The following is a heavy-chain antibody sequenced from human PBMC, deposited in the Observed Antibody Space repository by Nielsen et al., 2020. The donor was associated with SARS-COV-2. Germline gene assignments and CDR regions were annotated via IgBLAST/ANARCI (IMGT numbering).Heavy chain of an antibody. J-gene: IGHJ6*02. V-gene: IGHV4-31*03. CDR2: IYFSGRT. D-gene: IGHD5-12*01. Sequence: SETLSLTCTVSGGSISSGGYYWSWIRHHPGKGPEWIGYIYFSGRTCCNPSLKSRVTISVDTSKNQFSLSLRSVTAADTAVYYCARESSGYDYYNYGMDVWGQGTTVTVSS. CDR3: ARESSGYDYYNYGMDV. CDR1: GGSISSGGYY.